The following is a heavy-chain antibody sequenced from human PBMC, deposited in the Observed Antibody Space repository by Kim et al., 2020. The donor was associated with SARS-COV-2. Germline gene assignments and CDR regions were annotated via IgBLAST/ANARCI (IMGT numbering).Heavy chain of an antibody. CDR2: IVPFVDIT. D-gene: IGHD6-13*01. J-gene: IGHJ4*02. Sequence: SVKVSCKTSGGTFSSYTICWVRQAPGQGLEWLGRIVPFVDITNYAQKFQGRITITADKSTNTAYIELGSLTSEDTAVYFCSRDPGGLAAGTLDNWGQGSLNIVSS. CDR3: SRDPGGLAAGTLDN. V-gene: IGHV1-69*04. CDR1: GGTFSSYT.